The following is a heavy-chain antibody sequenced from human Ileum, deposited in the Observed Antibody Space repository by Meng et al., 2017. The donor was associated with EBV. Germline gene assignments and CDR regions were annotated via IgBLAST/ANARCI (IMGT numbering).Heavy chain of an antibody. D-gene: IGHD1-14*01. J-gene: IGHJ4*02. Sequence: QALLQAPGPGLVKPSGTLSLTCAVSGGSISSSNWWSWVRQPPGKGLKWIGKIYHSGITIYNPSLKSRVTMSVDNSKNQFSLKLNSMTAADTAVYYCARDPTGGEDHQRVWGQGTLVTVSS. V-gene: IGHV4-4*02. CDR1: GGSISSSNW. CDR2: IYHSGIT. CDR3: ARDPTGGEDHQRV.